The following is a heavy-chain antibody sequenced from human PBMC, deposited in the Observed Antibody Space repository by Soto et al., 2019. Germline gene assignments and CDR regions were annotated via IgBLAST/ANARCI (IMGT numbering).Heavy chain of an antibody. CDR2: ISGSGGST. J-gene: IGHJ4*02. V-gene: IGHV3-23*01. Sequence: GGSLRLSCAASVFTFSSYAMSWVRQAPGKGLEWVSAISGSGGSTYYADSVKGRFTISRDNSKNTLYLQMNSLRAEDTAVYYCAKVGPGGSCYCSFDYWGQGTLVTVSS. CDR1: VFTFSSYA. D-gene: IGHD2-15*01. CDR3: AKVGPGGSCYCSFDY.